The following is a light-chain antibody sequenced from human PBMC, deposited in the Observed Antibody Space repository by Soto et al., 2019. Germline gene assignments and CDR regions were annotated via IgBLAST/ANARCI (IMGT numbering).Light chain of an antibody. J-gene: IGKJ1*01. CDR2: AAS. CDR3: QQYNTYLS. Sequence: DIPMTQSPSSLSASVGDRVTITCRASQNINSYLNWYQQKPGKAPKLLIYAASTLQSGVPSRFSGSGSGTEFTLTISSLQPDDVATYYCQQYNTYLSFGQGTKVDIK. CDR1: QNINSY. V-gene: IGKV1-39*01.